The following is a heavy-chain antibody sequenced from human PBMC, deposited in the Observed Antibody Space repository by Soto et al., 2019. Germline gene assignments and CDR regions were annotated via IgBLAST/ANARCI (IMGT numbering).Heavy chain of an antibody. CDR2: INPYSGGT. D-gene: IGHD2-2*01. CDR1: GYTFTDHY. CDR3: ARCSLVVVPAPGFDP. V-gene: IGHV1-2*02. J-gene: IGHJ5*02. Sequence: ASVKVSCKASGYTFTDHYIHWLRQAPGQSLEWMGWINPYSGGTHFARKFQDRVTMARDTSVSTAYMELSSLKSDDTALYYCARCSLVVVPAPGFDPWGRGTLVTVSS.